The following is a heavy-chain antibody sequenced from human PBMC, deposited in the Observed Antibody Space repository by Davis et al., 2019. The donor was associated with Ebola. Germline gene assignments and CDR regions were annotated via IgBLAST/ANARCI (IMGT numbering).Heavy chain of an antibody. CDR1: GGTFSSYA. D-gene: IGHD4-11*01. J-gene: IGHJ6*03. CDR3: ARIEGGRTTVRDYYYYYMDV. Sequence: SVKVSCKASGGTFSSYAISWVRQAPGQGLEWMGGIIPIFGTANYAQKFQGRVTITADESTSTAYMELSSLRSEDTAVYYCARIEGGRTTVRDYYYYYMDVWGKGTTVTASS. V-gene: IGHV1-69*13. CDR2: IIPIFGTA.